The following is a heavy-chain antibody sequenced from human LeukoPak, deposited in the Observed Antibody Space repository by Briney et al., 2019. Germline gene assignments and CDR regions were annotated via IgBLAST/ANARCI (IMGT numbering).Heavy chain of an antibody. V-gene: IGHV3-23*01. CDR2: ISGSGGST. Sequence: GGSLRRSCAASGFTFNNYAMSWVRQAPGKGLEWVSAISGSGGSTYYADSVKGRFTISRDNSKNTLYLQMNSLRAEDTAVYYCVKEHYYDSSGYSDYWGQGTLVTVSS. J-gene: IGHJ4*02. D-gene: IGHD3-22*01. CDR3: VKEHYYDSSGYSDY. CDR1: GFTFNNYA.